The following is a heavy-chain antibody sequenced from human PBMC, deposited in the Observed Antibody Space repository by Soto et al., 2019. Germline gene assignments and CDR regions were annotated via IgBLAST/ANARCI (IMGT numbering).Heavy chain of an antibody. Sequence: LRLSCAASGSTFSNAWMSWVRQAPGKGLEWVGRIKSKTDGGTTDYAAPVKGRFTISRDDSKNTLYLQMNSLKTEDTAVYYCTTDSSTTVVWDYYYYYGMDVWGQGTTVTVSS. CDR2: IKSKTDGGTT. CDR3: TTDSSTTVVWDYYYYYGMDV. J-gene: IGHJ6*02. D-gene: IGHD4-17*01. CDR1: GSTFSNAW. V-gene: IGHV3-15*01.